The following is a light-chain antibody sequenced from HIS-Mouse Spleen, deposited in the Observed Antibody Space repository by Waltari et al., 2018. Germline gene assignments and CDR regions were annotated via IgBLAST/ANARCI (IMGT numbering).Light chain of an antibody. Sequence: QSALTQPASVSGSPGQSITISCTGTSSDVVSYNLVSLYQQHPGKAPKRMIYEGSKRPSGVSNRVSGSKSGNTASLTISGIQAEDEADYYCCSYAGSSTDWVFGGGTKLTVL. CDR1: SSDVVSYNL. J-gene: IGLJ3*02. CDR2: EGS. V-gene: IGLV2-23*01. CDR3: CSYAGSSTDWV.